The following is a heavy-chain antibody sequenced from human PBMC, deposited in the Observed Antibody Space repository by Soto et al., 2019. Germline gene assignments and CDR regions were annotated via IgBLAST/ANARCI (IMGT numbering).Heavy chain of an antibody. CDR2: ISYDGSNK. CDR3: AKDQFAMSASYPGDI. J-gene: IGHJ3*02. Sequence: QVQLVESGGGVVQPGRSLRLSCAASGFTFRSYGMHWVRQAPGKGLEWVAVISYDGSNKFYADSVKGRFTISRDNSENTLYLQLNSLRPEDTAVYYCAKDQFAMSASYPGDIWGQGTMVTVSS. CDR1: GFTFRSYG. V-gene: IGHV3-30*18. D-gene: IGHD1-26*01.